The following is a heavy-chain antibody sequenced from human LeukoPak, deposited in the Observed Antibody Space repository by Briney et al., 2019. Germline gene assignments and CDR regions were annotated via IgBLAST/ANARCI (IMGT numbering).Heavy chain of an antibody. J-gene: IGHJ6*02. Sequence: SETLSLTCAVYIGSFSGYYWSWIRQPPGKGLEWIGEINHSGSTNYNPSLKSRVTMSVDTSKNQFSLRLSSMTAADTAVYYCARERHYLDVWGQGTTVTASS. V-gene: IGHV4-34*01. CDR2: INHSGST. D-gene: IGHD3-10*01. CDR3: ARERHYLDV. CDR1: IGSFSGYY.